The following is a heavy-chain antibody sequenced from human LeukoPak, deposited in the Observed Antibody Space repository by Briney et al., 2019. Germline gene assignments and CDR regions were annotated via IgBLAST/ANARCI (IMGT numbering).Heavy chain of an antibody. Sequence: GGSLRLSCAASGFTFSSYAMHWDRQAPGKGLEYVSAISSNGGSTYYANSVKGRFTISRDNSKNTLYLQMGSLRAEDMAVYYCARIAVAGTRGDYWGQGTLVTVSS. CDR2: ISSNGGST. J-gene: IGHJ4*02. CDR1: GFTFSSYA. V-gene: IGHV3-64*01. CDR3: ARIAVAGTRGDY. D-gene: IGHD6-19*01.